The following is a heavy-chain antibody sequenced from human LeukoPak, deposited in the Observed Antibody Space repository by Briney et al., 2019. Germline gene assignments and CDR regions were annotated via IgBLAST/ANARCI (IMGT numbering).Heavy chain of an antibody. D-gene: IGHD1-1*01. CDR2: MNPNSGNT. CDR1: GYTFTSYD. Sequence: ASVKVSCKASGYTFTSYDINWVRQATGQGLEWMGWMNPNSGNTGYAQKFQGRVTMTRNTSISTAYMELSSLRSEDTAVYYCARKAGKYNLFDPWGQGTLVTVSS. CDR3: ARKAGKYNLFDP. J-gene: IGHJ5*02. V-gene: IGHV1-8*01.